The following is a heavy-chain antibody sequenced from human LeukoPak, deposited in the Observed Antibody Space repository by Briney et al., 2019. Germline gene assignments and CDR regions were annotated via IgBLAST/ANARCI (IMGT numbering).Heavy chain of an antibody. CDR1: GGSISDYY. CDR3: AGATSREAFDI. V-gene: IGHV4-59*01. D-gene: IGHD2-2*01. Sequence: SETLSLTCTVSGGSISDYYWSWIRQPPGKGLEWIGYIYYSGSTNYTPSLKSRVTISINTSKNQFSLRLSSVTAADTAVYYSAGATSREAFDIWGQGTRVTVSS. CDR2: IYYSGST. J-gene: IGHJ3*02.